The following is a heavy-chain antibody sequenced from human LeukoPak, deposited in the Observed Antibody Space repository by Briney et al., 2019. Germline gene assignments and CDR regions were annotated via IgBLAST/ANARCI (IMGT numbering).Heavy chain of an antibody. V-gene: IGHV1-69*05. Sequence: SVKVSCKASGGTFSSYAISWVRQAPGQGLEWMGGIIPIFGTANYAQKLQGRVTMTTDTSTSTAYMELRSLRSDDTAVYYCARAVEMATILHFDYWGQGTLVTVSS. CDR2: IIPIFGTA. CDR3: ARAVEMATILHFDY. CDR1: GGTFSSYA. J-gene: IGHJ4*02. D-gene: IGHD5-24*01.